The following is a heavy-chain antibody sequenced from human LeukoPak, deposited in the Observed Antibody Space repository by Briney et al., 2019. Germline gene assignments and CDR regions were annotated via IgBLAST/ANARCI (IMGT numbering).Heavy chain of an antibody. J-gene: IGHJ4*02. D-gene: IGHD2-2*01. V-gene: IGHV4-61*02. CDR1: GGSISSGSYY. Sequence: SETLSLTCTVSGGSISSGSYYWSWIRQPAGKGLEWIGRIYTSGSTNYNPSLKSRVTVSVDTSKNQFTLKLSSVTAADTAVYYCARVDPYCSSTSCSFDYWGQGTLVTVSS. CDR2: IYTSGST. CDR3: ARVDPYCSSTSCSFDY.